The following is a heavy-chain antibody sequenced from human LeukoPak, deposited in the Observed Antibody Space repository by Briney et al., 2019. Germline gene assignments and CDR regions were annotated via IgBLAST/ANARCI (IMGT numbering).Heavy chain of an antibody. Sequence: SETLSLTCAVYGGSFSGYYWSWIRQPPGKGLEWLGEINHSGSTNYNPSLKSRVTISVDTSKNQFSLKLTSVTAADTAIYYCARHDQYSGSPPRAFDIWGQGTMVTVSS. D-gene: IGHD1-26*01. CDR2: INHSGST. CDR1: GGSFSGYY. V-gene: IGHV4-34*01. CDR3: ARHDQYSGSPPRAFDI. J-gene: IGHJ3*02.